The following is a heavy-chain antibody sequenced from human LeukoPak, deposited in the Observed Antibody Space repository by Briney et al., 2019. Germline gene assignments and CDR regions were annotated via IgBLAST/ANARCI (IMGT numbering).Heavy chain of an antibody. CDR1: GGSISSYY. CDR3: ARDWSDCSSTSCYTVNWFDP. D-gene: IGHD2-2*02. CDR2: IYTSGST. J-gene: IGHJ5*02. V-gene: IGHV4-4*07. Sequence: SETLSLTCTVSGGSISSYYLSWIRQPAGQGLEWIGRIYTSGSTNYNPSLKSRVTMSVDTSKNQFSLKLSSVTAADTAVYYCARDWSDCSSTSCYTVNWFDPWGQGTLVTVSS.